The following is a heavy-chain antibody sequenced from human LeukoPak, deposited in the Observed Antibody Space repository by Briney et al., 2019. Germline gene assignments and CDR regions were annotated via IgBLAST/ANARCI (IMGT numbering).Heavy chain of an antibody. Sequence: SETLSLTCVVSGGSLSRYYWSWIRQHPGKGLEWIGYIYYSGSTYYNPSLKSRVTISVDTSKNQFSLKLSSVTAADTAVYYCARGSYCSGGSCSVRTNWFDPWGQGTLVTVSS. CDR3: ARGSYCSGGSCSVRTNWFDP. CDR1: GGSLSRYY. CDR2: IYYSGST. D-gene: IGHD2-15*01. V-gene: IGHV4-31*11. J-gene: IGHJ5*02.